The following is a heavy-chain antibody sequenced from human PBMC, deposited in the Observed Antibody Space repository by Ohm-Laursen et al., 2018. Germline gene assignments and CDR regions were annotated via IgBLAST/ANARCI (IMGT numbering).Heavy chain of an antibody. CDR1: GFTFSSYW. CDR2: IKQDGSEK. Sequence: SLRLSCAAFGFTFSSYWMSWVRQAPGKGLEWVANIKQDGSEKYYADSVKGRFTISRDNANNSLYLQMSSLRDEDTAVYYCARGQVVADYWGQGTLVTVSS. CDR3: ARGQVVADY. V-gene: IGHV3-7*01. D-gene: IGHD2-15*01. J-gene: IGHJ4*02.